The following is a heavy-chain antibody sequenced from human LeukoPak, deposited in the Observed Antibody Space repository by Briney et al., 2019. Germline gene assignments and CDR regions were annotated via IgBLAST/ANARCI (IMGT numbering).Heavy chain of an antibody. D-gene: IGHD4-17*01. CDR3: AKSTVTLAPDY. CDR1: GFTVSSNY. V-gene: IGHV3-53*01. J-gene: IGHJ4*02. Sequence: GGSLRLSCAASGFTVSSNYMSWVRQAPGKGLEWVSVIYSGGSTYYADSVKGRFTISRDNSKNTLYLQMNSLRAEDTAVYYCAKSTVTLAPDYWGQGTLVTATS. CDR2: IYSGGST.